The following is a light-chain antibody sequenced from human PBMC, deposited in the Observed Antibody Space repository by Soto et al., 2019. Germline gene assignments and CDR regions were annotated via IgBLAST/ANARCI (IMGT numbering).Light chain of an antibody. V-gene: IGLV2-14*01. CDR1: SSDVGGYKY. CDR3: TSYTSSSTLV. Sequence: QSALTQPASVSGSPGQSITISCTGTSSDVGGYKYVSWYQHQSGKAPKLMIYEVINRPSGVSNRFSGSKSGNTAPLTISGLQAEDEADYYCTSYTSSSTLVFGGGTKLTVL. J-gene: IGLJ7*01. CDR2: EVI.